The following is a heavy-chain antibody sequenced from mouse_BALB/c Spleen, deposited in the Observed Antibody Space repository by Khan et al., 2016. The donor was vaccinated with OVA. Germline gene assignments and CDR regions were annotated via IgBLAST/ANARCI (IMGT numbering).Heavy chain of an antibody. J-gene: IGHJ3*01. Sequence: EVELVESGGGLVQPGGSRKLSCAASGFTFIDYGMAWVRQTPGKGPEWIAFISSVAYSIYYADTVTGRFTIYREKDKKTLYLEMCSLRSDVTAMYYCAMWGFAYLGQGTLVTVSA. V-gene: IGHV5-15*02. CDR2: ISSVAYSI. CDR3: AMWGFAY. CDR1: GFTFIDYG.